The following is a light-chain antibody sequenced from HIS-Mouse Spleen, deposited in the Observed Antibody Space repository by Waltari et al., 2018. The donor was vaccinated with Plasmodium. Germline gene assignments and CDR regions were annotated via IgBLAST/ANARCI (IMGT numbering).Light chain of an antibody. CDR1: ALPKQY. CDR2: EDS. CDR3: YSTDSSGNHRV. V-gene: IGLV3-10*01. J-gene: IGLJ3*02. Sequence: SYELTQPPSASVSPGPTARITCSGDALPKQYAYLYQQKSGQAPVLVIYEDSKRPSGIPERFSGSSSGTMATLTISGAQVEDEADYYCYSTDSSGNHRVFGGGTKLTVL.